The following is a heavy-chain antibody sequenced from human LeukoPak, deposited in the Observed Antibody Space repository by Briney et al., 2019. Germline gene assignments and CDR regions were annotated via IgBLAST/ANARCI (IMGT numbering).Heavy chain of an antibody. Sequence: GGSLRLSCAASGFTVSSNYMSWVRQAPGKGLEWVSVIYSGGSTYYADSVKGRFAISRDNSKNTLYLQMNSLRAEDTAVYYCARDLQTTYCSGGSCYGSAVYWGQGALVTVSS. CDR3: ARDLQTTYCSGGSCYGSAVY. CDR1: GFTVSSNY. D-gene: IGHD2-15*01. J-gene: IGHJ4*02. CDR2: IYSGGST. V-gene: IGHV3-66*01.